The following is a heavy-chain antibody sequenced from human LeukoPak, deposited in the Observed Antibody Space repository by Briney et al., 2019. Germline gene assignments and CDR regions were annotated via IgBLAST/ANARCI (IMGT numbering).Heavy chain of an antibody. V-gene: IGHV3-21*01. CDR3: ARDPAAPEGYFDY. Sequence: GGSLRLSCAASGFTFSSYSMNWVRQAPGKGLEWVSSISSSSSYIYYADSVKGRFTISRDNAKNSLYLQMNSLRAEDTAVYYCARDPAAPEGYFDYWGQGTLVTVSS. D-gene: IGHD2-2*01. J-gene: IGHJ4*02. CDR2: ISSSSSYI. CDR1: GFTFSSYS.